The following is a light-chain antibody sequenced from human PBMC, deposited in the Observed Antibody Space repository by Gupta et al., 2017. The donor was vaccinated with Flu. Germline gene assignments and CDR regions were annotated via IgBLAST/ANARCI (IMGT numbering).Light chain of an antibody. J-gene: IGKJ5*01. CDR3: QQYNDWPPIT. V-gene: IGKV3D-15*01. Sequence: GRVTLSCRASQSLRSNLAWYQQKPGQAPRLLIYDASTRATGIPARFSGSESGTEFTLTISSLQSEDSAIYYCQQYNDWPPITFGQGTRLEIK. CDR1: QSLRSN. CDR2: DAS.